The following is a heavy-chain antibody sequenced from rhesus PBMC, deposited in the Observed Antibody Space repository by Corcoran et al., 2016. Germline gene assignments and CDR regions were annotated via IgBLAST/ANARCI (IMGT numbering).Heavy chain of an antibody. CDR3: AREYWHWCEYTYFDY. J-gene: IGHJ4*01. Sequence: QLQLQESGPGLVKPSETLSLTCAVSGGSISSNYWSWIRPPPGKGLEWIGRISGSGGSTDYNPSLKSRVTIATDTSKNQFSLKLISVTAADTAVYYCAREYWHWCEYTYFDYWGQGVLVTVSS. CDR2: ISGSGGST. V-gene: IGHV4-173*01. CDR1: GGSISSNY. D-gene: IGHD3-22*01.